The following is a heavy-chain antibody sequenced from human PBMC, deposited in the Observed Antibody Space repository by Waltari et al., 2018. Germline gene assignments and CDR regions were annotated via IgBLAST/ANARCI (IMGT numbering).Heavy chain of an antibody. CDR2: INPNDDST. D-gene: IGHD1-26*01. CDR3: ARIQSGRLHYYGMDV. V-gene: IGHV1-46*01. Sequence: QVQLVQSGAEVKKPGASVKVSCKASGYSFPNYYMHWVRQAPGEGLEWMGIINPNDDSTTYAQKFQGRVTVTRDTSTTTVYMELSSLRSEDTAEYYCARIQSGRLHYYGMDVWGQGTTVTVSS. J-gene: IGHJ6*02. CDR1: GYSFPNYY.